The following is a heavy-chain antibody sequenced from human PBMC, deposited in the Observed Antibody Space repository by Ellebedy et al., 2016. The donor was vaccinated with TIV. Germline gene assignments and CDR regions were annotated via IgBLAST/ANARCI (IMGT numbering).Heavy chain of an antibody. Sequence: SETLSLXXTVSGDSISSYYWNWIRQPPGKGLEWIGEINHSGSTNYNPSLKSRVTLSVDTSKNQFSLKLSSVTAADTAVYYCARDHYGSLDVWGQGITVTVSS. J-gene: IGHJ6*02. CDR2: INHSGST. V-gene: IGHV4-34*01. CDR3: ARDHYGSLDV. D-gene: IGHD3-10*01. CDR1: GDSISSYY.